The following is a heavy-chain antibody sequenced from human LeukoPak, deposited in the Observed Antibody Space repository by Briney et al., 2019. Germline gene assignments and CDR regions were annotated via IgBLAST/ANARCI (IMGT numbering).Heavy chain of an antibody. J-gene: IGHJ4*02. CDR3: AKERKTYFYDTSGYPIDY. CDR2: IRYDGTNK. CDR1: GFTFSSYG. D-gene: IGHD3-22*01. Sequence: PGGSLRLSCAASGFTFSSYGIHWVRQAPGKGLEWVAFIRYDGTNKYYADSVKGRFTISRDNSKNTLYLQMNSLRAEGTAVYYCAKERKTYFYDTSGYPIDYWGQGTLVTVSS. V-gene: IGHV3-30*02.